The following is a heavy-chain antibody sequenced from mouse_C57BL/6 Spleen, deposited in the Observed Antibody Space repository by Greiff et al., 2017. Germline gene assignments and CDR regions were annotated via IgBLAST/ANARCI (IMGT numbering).Heavy chain of an antibody. D-gene: IGHD2-10*02. V-gene: IGHV3-6*01. J-gene: IGHJ4*01. CDR1: GYSITSGYY. Sequence: EVKLQESGPGLVKPSQSLSLTCSVTGYSITSGYYWNWIRQFPGNKLEWMGYISYDGSNNYNPSLKNRISITRDTSKNQFFLKLNSVTTEDTATYYCARAEYGNFYAMDYWGQGTSVTVSS. CDR3: ARAEYGNFYAMDY. CDR2: ISYDGSN.